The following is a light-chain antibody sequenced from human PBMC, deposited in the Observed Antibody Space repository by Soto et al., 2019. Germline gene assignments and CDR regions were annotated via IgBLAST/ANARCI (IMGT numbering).Light chain of an antibody. V-gene: IGKV3-11*01. CDR2: DAS. Sequence: EIVLTQSPAILSLSPGERATLSCRASQSVSSYLAWYQQKPGQAPRLLIYDASNRATGIPARFSGSGSGTDFTLTISSLEPEDFAVYYCQQRSNWSFTFGPGTKVDIK. CDR3: QQRSNWSFT. CDR1: QSVSSY. J-gene: IGKJ3*01.